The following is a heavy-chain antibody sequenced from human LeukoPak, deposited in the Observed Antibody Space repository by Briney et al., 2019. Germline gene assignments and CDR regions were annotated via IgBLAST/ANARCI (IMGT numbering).Heavy chain of an antibody. D-gene: IGHD2-2*01. CDR1: GGSITSSSYY. CDR3: AGPDCSSGNCYWIY. Sequence: PSETLSLTCTVSGGSITSSSYYWGWIRQPPGKGLEWIVSIYYSGTTYYNPSLKSRVTISVDTSKNQFSLTLSSVTAADTAVYYCAGPDCSSGNCYWIYWGQGSLVTVSS. V-gene: IGHV4-39*01. J-gene: IGHJ4*02. CDR2: IYYSGTT.